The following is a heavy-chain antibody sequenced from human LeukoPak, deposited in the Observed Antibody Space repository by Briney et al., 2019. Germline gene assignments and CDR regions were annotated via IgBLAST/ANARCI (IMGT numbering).Heavy chain of an antibody. V-gene: IGHV4-39*01. CDR3: ARLHHGSGTCDY. Sequence: GSLRLSCAASGFTFSSYEMHWVRQAPGKGLEWIGTIFYSGNTYYNPSLKSRVTISVDTSKNQFSLKLSSVTAADTAVYYCARLHHGSGTCDYWGQGTLVTVSS. CDR2: IFYSGNT. D-gene: IGHD3-10*01. J-gene: IGHJ4*02. CDR1: GFTFSSYE.